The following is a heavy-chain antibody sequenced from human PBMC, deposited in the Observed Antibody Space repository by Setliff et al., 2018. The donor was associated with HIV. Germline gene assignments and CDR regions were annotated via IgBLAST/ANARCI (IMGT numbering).Heavy chain of an antibody. V-gene: IGHV1-18*01. J-gene: IGHJ4*02. CDR2: INTNDGRT. CDR1: GYTFRHYG. Sequence: ASVKVSCKTSGYTFRHYGVSWVRQAPGQGLEWMGWINTNDGRTKYAQSLQGRVTMTTDTSTSTAYMDLRSLRSDDTAVYYCARVPRTGPLDYWGQGTLVTVSS. CDR3: ARVPRTGPLDY.